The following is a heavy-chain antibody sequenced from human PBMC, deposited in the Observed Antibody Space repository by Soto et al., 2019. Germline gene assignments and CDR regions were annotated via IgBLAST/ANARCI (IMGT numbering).Heavy chain of an antibody. D-gene: IGHD3-3*01. CDR1: GGSISSGDYY. J-gene: IGHJ4*02. V-gene: IGHV4-30-4*01. CDR3: ARDLYDFWSGYPYYFDY. Sequence: PSETLSLTCTVSGGSISSGDYYWSWIRQPPGKGLEWIGYIYYSGSTYYNPSLKSRVTISVDTSKDQFALKLSSVTAADTAVYYCARDLYDFWSGYPYYFDYWGQGTLVTVSS. CDR2: IYYSGST.